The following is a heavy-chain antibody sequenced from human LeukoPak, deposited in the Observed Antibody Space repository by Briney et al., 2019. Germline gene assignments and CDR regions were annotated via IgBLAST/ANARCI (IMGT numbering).Heavy chain of an antibody. D-gene: IGHD3-22*01. V-gene: IGHV6-1*01. Sequence: SQTLSLTSAISGDTFSSNSAARNWSRQSPSRGLEWLGRTYYRSKWYNGYAVSVKSRITINPDTSNNQFSLQLNSVTPEDTAVYYCAREVGGYDSSGFYRQFDYWGQGTMVTVSS. CDR1: GDTFSSNSAA. CDR3: AREVGGYDSSGFYRQFDY. CDR2: TYYRSKWYN. J-gene: IGHJ4*02.